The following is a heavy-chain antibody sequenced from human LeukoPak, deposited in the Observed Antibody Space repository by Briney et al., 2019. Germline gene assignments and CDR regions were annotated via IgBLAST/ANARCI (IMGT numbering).Heavy chain of an antibody. CDR3: AGDSSGWSTLDY. CDR1: GFTFSSYA. D-gene: IGHD6-19*01. J-gene: IGHJ4*02. V-gene: IGHV3-30-3*01. Sequence: GGSLRLSCAAPGFTFSSYAMHWVRQAPGKGLEWVAVISYDGSNKYYADSVKGRFTISRDNSKNTLYLQMNSLRAEDTAVYYCAGDSSGWSTLDYWGQGTLVTVSS. CDR2: ISYDGSNK.